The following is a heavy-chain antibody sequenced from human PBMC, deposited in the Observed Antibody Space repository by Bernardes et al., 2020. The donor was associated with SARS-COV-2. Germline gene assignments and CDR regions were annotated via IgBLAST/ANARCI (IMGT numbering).Heavy chain of an antibody. Sequence: GGSLRLSCAVSGPTFSSYWMHWVSQAPGKGMVWVSRISIDGSSTTYADSVKGRFTISRENAKNTLYLQMNSLRAEDTAVYYCARDYSIYDSSGYYYYYFDYWGQGTLVIVSS. CDR2: ISIDGSST. V-gene: IGHV3-74*01. D-gene: IGHD3-22*01. CDR1: GPTFSSYW. J-gene: IGHJ4*02. CDR3: ARDYSIYDSSGYYYYYFDY.